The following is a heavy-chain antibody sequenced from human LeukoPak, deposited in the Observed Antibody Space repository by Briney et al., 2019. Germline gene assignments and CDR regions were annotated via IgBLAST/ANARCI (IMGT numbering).Heavy chain of an antibody. CDR1: GYTFTSYG. Sequence: ASVTVSCKASGYTFTSYGIRWVRQAPGQGVEWMGWISAYNGNTNYAQKLQGRVTMTTDTSTSTAYMELRSLRSDDTAVYYCARAGNYDFWSGYFATEFDYWGQGTLVTVSS. J-gene: IGHJ4*02. CDR3: ARAGNYDFWSGYFATEFDY. CDR2: ISAYNGNT. V-gene: IGHV1-18*01. D-gene: IGHD3-3*01.